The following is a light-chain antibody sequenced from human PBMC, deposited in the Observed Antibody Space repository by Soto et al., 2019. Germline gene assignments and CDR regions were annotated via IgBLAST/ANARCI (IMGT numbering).Light chain of an antibody. CDR2: DVS. V-gene: IGLV2-8*01. CDR3: SSYAGSNNYI. Sequence: QSALTQPPSASGSPGQSVTISCTGTSSDVGGYNYVSWYQQHPGEAPKLMIYDVSRRPSGVPDRFSGSKSGNTASLTVFGLQAEDEVDYYCSSYAGSNNYIFGTGTKLTVL. CDR1: SSDVGGYNY. J-gene: IGLJ1*01.